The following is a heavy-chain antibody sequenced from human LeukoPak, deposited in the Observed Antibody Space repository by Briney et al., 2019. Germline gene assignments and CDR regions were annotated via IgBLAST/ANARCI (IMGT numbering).Heavy chain of an antibody. Sequence: GGSLRLSCAASGFTFSSYAMTWVRQAPGKGLERVSGISGSGGSTYYADSVKGRFTISRDNSKNTLYLQMNSLRVEDTAVYYCARAKFGVTAIRYFEYWGQGTLVTVSS. D-gene: IGHD2-21*02. CDR3: ARAKFGVTAIRYFEY. CDR1: GFTFSSYA. V-gene: IGHV3-23*01. CDR2: ISGSGGST. J-gene: IGHJ4*02.